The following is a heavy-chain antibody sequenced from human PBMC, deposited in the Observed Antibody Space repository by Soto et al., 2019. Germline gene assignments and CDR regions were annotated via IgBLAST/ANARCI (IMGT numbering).Heavy chain of an antibody. V-gene: IGHV3-23*01. CDR1: GFTFSSYA. CDR3: AKDRKIAAARSPLWYYYYGMDV. CDR2: ISGSGGST. J-gene: IGHJ6*02. D-gene: IGHD6-13*01. Sequence: EVQLLESGGGLVQPGGSLRLSCAASGFTFSSYAMSWVRQAPGKGLEWVSAISGSGGSTYYADSVKGRFTISRDNSKNTLYLQMNSLRAEDTAVYYCAKDRKIAAARSPLWYYYYGMDVWGQGTTVTVSS.